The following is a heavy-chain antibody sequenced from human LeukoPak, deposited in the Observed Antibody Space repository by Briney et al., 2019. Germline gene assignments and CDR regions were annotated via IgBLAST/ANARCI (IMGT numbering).Heavy chain of an antibody. CDR3: AKDDSSSWLYYFDY. J-gene: IGHJ4*02. Sequence: GGSLRLSCAASGFTFSSYAMSWVRQAPGKGLEWVSAISGSGGSTYYADSVKGRFTISRDNSKNTLYLQTNSLRAEDTAVYYCAKDDSSSWLYYFDYWGQGTLVTVSS. CDR1: GFTFSSYA. D-gene: IGHD6-13*01. CDR2: ISGSGGST. V-gene: IGHV3-23*01.